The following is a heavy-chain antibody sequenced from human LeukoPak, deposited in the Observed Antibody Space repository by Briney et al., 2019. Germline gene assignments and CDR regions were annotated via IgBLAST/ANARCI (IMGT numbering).Heavy chain of an antibody. D-gene: IGHD3-9*01. J-gene: IGHJ6*02. CDR3: AKEGGYDILTGYYPYYYYGMDV. Sequence: PGGSLRLSCAASGFTFSSYGMHWVRQAPGKGLEWVAVISYDGSNKYYADSVKGRFTISRDNSKNTLYLQMNSLRAEDTAVYYCAKEGGYDILTGYYPYYYYGMDVWGQGTTVTVSS. V-gene: IGHV3-30*18. CDR1: GFTFSSYG. CDR2: ISYDGSNK.